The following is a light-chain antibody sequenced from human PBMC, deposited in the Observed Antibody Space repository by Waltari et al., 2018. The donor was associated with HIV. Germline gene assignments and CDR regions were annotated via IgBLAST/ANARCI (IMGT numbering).Light chain of an antibody. Sequence: QSVLTQPPSASGTPGQRVSISRSGINSNIGMNFVYWYQQLPGMAPKLLIDRNNHRPSGVPVRFSGSKSGTAASRAISGRRSEDGADYYCAVWDGSLTGHVVFGGGTKLTGL. CDR3: AVWDGSLTGHVV. CDR2: RNN. V-gene: IGLV1-47*01. CDR1: NSNIGMNF. J-gene: IGLJ2*01.